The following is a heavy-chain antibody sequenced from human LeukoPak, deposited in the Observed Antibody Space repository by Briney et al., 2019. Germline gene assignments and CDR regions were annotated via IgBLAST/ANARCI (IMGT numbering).Heavy chain of an antibody. V-gene: IGHV3-21*01. J-gene: IGHJ4*02. D-gene: IGHD3-3*01. CDR3: ASTPYYDFWSGYLESDY. CDR1: GFTFSSYA. CDR2: ISSSSSYI. Sequence: PGGSLRLSCAASGFTFSSYAMSWVRQAPGKGLEWVSSISSSSSYIYYADSVKGRFTISRDNAKNSLYLQMNSLRAEDTAVYYCASTPYYDFWSGYLESDYWGQGTLVTVSS.